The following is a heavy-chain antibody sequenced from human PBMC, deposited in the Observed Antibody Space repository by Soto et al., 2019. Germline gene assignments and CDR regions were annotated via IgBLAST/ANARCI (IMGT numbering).Heavy chain of an antibody. V-gene: IGHV3-30*18. D-gene: IGHD4-17*01. CDR1: GFTFSSYG. CDR3: AKGIDYGDYYFDY. Sequence: GGSLRLSCAASGFTFSSYGMHWVRQAPGEGLEWVAVISYDGSNKYYADSVKGRFTISRDNSKNTLYLQMNSLRAEDTAVYYCAKGIDYGDYYFDYWGQGTLVTVSS. CDR2: ISYDGSNK. J-gene: IGHJ4*02.